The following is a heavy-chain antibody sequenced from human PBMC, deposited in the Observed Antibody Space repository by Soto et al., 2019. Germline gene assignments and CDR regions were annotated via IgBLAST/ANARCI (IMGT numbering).Heavy chain of an antibody. CDR1: GFTFSDYY. CDR2: ISSSGSTI. Sequence: QVQLVESGGGLVKPGGSLRLSCAASGFTFSDYYMSWIRQAPGKGLEWVSYISSSGSTIYYADSVKGRFTISRDNAKNSLYLQMNSLRAEDTAVYYCASAPTVVYGDYDELRMGAFDIWGQGTMVTVSS. D-gene: IGHD4-17*01. CDR3: ASAPTVVYGDYDELRMGAFDI. J-gene: IGHJ3*02. V-gene: IGHV3-11*01.